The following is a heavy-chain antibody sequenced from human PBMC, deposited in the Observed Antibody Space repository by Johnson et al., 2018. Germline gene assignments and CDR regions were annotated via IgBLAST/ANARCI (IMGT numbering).Heavy chain of an antibody. Sequence: VQLVESGGGVVQPGRSXRLSCAASGFTFDAYGMSWVREAPGKGLEWVSGISWNSGSIGYADSVKGRFTISRDNAKNSLYLQRNSLGAEDTALYYCAKDNGRGWLSFQHWGQGTLVTVSS. J-gene: IGHJ1*01. V-gene: IGHV3-9*01. CDR1: GFTFDAYG. CDR3: AKDNGRGWLSFQH. D-gene: IGHD3-10*01. CDR2: ISWNSGSI.